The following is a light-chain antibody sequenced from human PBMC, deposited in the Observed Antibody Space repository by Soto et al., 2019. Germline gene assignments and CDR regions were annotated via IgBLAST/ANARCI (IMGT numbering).Light chain of an antibody. J-gene: IGKJ5*01. CDR3: QQYGSSST. V-gene: IGKV3-20*01. CDR1: QTVSRN. Sequence: EVVMTQSPATLSVSPGERATLSCRASQTVSRNLAWYQQKPGQAPRLLIYGASSRPTGIPDRFSGSGSGTDFTLTISRPDPEDFAVYYCQQYGSSSTFGQGTRLEIK. CDR2: GAS.